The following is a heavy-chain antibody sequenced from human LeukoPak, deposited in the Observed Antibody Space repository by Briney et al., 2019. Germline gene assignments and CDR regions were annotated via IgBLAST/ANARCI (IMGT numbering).Heavy chain of an antibody. CDR3: ARDVWTVATSGGGGFDP. Sequence: ASVKVSCKTSGYSLTDYYIHWVRQAPGQGLEWMGWINPNSGVTKDAQKFQGRVIMTRDTSINTAYMDLSSLRSDDTAVYFCARDVWTVATSGGGGFDPWGQGTLVTVSS. CDR2: INPNSGVT. V-gene: IGHV1-2*02. J-gene: IGHJ5*02. D-gene: IGHD2-8*02. CDR1: GYSLTDYY.